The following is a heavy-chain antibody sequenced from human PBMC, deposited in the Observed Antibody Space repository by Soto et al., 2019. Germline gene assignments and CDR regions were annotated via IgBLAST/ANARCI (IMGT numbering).Heavy chain of an antibody. J-gene: IGHJ4*02. D-gene: IGHD3-22*01. CDR1: GYSFSDFA. CDR2: INAGNGKT. CDR3: ARDGGYYDSSGYWD. Sequence: ASVKVSCKASGYSFSDFAVHWVRQAPGQRPEWMGWINAGNGKTKYSQKFQGRFTIVRDTSASTAYMELRSLRSDDTAVYYCARDGGYYDSSGYWDWGQGTLVTVSS. V-gene: IGHV1-3*01.